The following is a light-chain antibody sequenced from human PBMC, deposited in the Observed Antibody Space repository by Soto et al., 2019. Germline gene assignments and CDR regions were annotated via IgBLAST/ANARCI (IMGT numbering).Light chain of an antibody. V-gene: IGKV1-9*01. CDR3: QQYDSYSWT. CDR1: QGISSY. Sequence: IQLTQSPSSLSASVGDRVTITCRASQGISSYLAWYQQKPGKAPKLLIYAASTLQSGVPSRFSGSGSGTEFTLTISSLQPDDVATYYCQQYDSYSWTFGQGTKV. CDR2: AAS. J-gene: IGKJ1*01.